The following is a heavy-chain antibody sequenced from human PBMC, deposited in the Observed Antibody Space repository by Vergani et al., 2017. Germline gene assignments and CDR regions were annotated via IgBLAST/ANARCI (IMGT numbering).Heavy chain of an antibody. V-gene: IGHV4-38-2*02. CDR3: VRDLYSRGPFDV. J-gene: IGHJ4*01. CDR1: GVSITRGNY. D-gene: IGHD3-22*01. CDR2: VFHLGTV. Sequence: QVQLQESGPGLVEPSETLSLTCNVSGVSITRGNYWGWVRQSPGTGLEWIASVFHLGTVYYNPSLRSRVRISIDAYNVLSLRLQSVTAADTAVYFCVRDLYSRGPFDVWGQGSLVTVSS.